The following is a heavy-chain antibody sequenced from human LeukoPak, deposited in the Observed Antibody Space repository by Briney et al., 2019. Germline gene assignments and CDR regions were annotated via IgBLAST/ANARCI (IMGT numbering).Heavy chain of an antibody. J-gene: IGHJ3*02. Sequence: HWASVKVSCKASGYTFTSYGISWVRQAPGQGLEWMGWISAYNGNTNYAQKLQGRVTMTTDTSTSTACMELRSLRSDDTAVYYCARDNPMVLLRFLEGPHAFDIWGQGTMVTVSS. D-gene: IGHD3-3*01. CDR1: GYTFTSYG. V-gene: IGHV1-18*01. CDR3: ARDNPMVLLRFLEGPHAFDI. CDR2: ISAYNGNT.